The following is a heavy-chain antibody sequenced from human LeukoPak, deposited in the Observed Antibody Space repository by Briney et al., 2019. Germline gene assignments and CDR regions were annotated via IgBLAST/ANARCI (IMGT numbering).Heavy chain of an antibody. Sequence: SETLSLTCTLSGGTVTSSTYFWGWIRQPPGKGLEWIGEINHSGGTNYNPSLKSRVTISVDTSKNQFSLKLSSVTAADTAVYYCARATMTTALYYFDYWGQGTLVTVSS. V-gene: IGHV4-39*07. D-gene: IGHD4-17*01. CDR1: GGTVTSSTYF. J-gene: IGHJ4*02. CDR2: INHSGGT. CDR3: ARATMTTALYYFDY.